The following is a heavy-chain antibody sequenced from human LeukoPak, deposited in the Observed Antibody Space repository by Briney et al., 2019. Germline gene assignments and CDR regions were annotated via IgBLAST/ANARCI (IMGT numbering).Heavy chain of an antibody. CDR3: AVVGAAYDAFDI. D-gene: IGHD1-26*01. CDR1: GFTFSSYG. Sequence: SGGSLRLSCEASGFTFSSYGMHWVRQAPGKGLEWVAVISYDGSNKYYADSVKGRFTISRDNSKNTLYLQMNSLRAEDTAVYYCAVVGAAYDAFDIWGQGTMVTVSS. V-gene: IGHV3-30*03. J-gene: IGHJ3*02. CDR2: ISYDGSNK.